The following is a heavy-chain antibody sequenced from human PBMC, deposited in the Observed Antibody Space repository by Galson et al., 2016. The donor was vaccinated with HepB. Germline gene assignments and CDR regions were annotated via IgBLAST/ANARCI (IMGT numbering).Heavy chain of an antibody. J-gene: IGHJ4*02. CDR3: AKDHGYCRSTRGGDRHFDRLG. D-gene: IGHD2-2*01. CDR2: VSSGGDDT. V-gene: IGHV3-23*01. Sequence: SLRLSCAASGFTFSNYHMNWLRQPQGKGLEWVSFVSSGGDDTHYTDSVRGRFTVSRDNAKDTLYLQMDNLRAEDTATYYCAKDHGYCRSTRGGDRHFDRLGWGLGTLVTVSS. CDR1: GFTFSNYH.